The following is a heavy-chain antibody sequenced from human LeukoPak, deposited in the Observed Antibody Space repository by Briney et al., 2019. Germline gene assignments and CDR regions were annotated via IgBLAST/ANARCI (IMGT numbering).Heavy chain of an antibody. J-gene: IGHJ4*02. CDR1: GGSISSSSYY. D-gene: IGHD4-17*01. V-gene: IGHV4-39*01. Sequence: SETLSLTCTVSGGSISSSSYYWGWIRQPPGKGLEWIGSIYYSGSTYYNPSLKRRVTISVDTSKNQFSLKLSSVTAADTAVYYCARSAYGGPMYYFDYWGQGTLVTVSS. CDR2: IYYSGST. CDR3: ARSAYGGPMYYFDY.